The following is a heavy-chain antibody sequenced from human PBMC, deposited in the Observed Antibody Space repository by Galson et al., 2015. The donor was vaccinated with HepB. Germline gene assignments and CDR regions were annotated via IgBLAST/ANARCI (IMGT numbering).Heavy chain of an antibody. D-gene: IGHD3-10*01. J-gene: IGHJ4*02. CDR2: TYYRSKWYN. CDR3: AREGYYGSGSHFDY. CDR1: GDSVSSNSAA. V-gene: IGHV6-1*01. Sequence: CAISGDSVSSNSAAWNWIRQSPSGGLEWLGRTYYRSKWYNDYAVSVKSRITINPDTSKNQFSLQLNSVTPEDTALYYCAREGYYGSGSHFDYWGQGTLVTVSS.